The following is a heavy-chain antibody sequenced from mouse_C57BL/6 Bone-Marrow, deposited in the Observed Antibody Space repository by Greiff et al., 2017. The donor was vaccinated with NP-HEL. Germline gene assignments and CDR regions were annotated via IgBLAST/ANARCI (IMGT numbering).Heavy chain of an antibody. J-gene: IGHJ4*01. Sequence: EVQVVESEGGLVQPGSSMKLSCTASGFTFSDYSMAWVRQVPEKGLEWVANINYDGSSTYYLDSLKSRFIISRDNAKNILYLQMSRLKSEDTATYYCARKGGLRRRTYAMDNWGQGTSVTVTS. CDR2: INYDGSST. V-gene: IGHV5-16*01. D-gene: IGHD2-4*01. CDR3: ARKGGLRRRTYAMDN. CDR1: GFTFSDYS.